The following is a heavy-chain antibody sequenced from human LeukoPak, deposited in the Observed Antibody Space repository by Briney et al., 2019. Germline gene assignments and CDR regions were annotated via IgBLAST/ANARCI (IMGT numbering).Heavy chain of an antibody. Sequence: GGSLRLSCAASGSTVSSSGMNWVRQAPGKGLEWVSYISSSGSTIYYADSVKGRFTISRDNAKNSLYLQVNSLRAEDTAVYYCARPRTYYYYSSGYLSYWGQGTLVTVSS. D-gene: IGHD3-22*01. CDR1: GSTVSSSG. J-gene: IGHJ4*02. CDR2: ISSSGSTI. V-gene: IGHV3-48*03. CDR3: ARPRTYYYYSSGYLSY.